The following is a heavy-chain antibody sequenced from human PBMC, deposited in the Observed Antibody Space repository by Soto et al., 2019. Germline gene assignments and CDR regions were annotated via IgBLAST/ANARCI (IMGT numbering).Heavy chain of an antibody. CDR1: GGSISSSSYY. J-gene: IGHJ2*01. CDR2: IYYSGST. Sequence: QLQLQESGPGLVKPSETLSLTCTVSGGSISSSSYYWGWIRQPPGKGLEWIGSIYYSGSTYYNPSLKSRVTISVDTSKNQFSLKLSSVTAADTAVYYCARLGLLRFGGEWGNYWYFDLWGRGTLVTVSS. CDR3: ARLGLLRFGGEWGNYWYFDL. V-gene: IGHV4-39*01. D-gene: IGHD3-10*01.